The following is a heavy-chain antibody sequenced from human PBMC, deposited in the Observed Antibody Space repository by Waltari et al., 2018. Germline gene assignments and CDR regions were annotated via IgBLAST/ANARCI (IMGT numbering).Heavy chain of an antibody. V-gene: IGHV1-8*01. CDR3: ARGIAARLGDS. Sequence: QVQLVQSGAEVKKPGATVKVSCKAYGYTFTSYDINWVRQATGQGLEWMGWMNPHRGHTSYAQNLQGGVTMTRNTSISTAYMERRSLRSEDTAVDYCARGIAARLGDSWGQRTLVTVSS. D-gene: IGHD6-6*01. CDR2: MNPHRGHT. CDR1: GYTFTSYD. J-gene: IGHJ4*02.